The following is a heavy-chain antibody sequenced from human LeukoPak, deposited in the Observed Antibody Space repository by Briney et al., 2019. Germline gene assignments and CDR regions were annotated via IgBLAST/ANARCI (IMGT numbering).Heavy chain of an antibody. CDR3: AGDFDY. CDR1: GFTFTNYG. Sequence: GGSLRLSCAASGFTFTNYGMHWVRQAPGKGLEWVAFTRSDGNDKYYADSVKGRFTISRNNSKNMLYLQMNSLRAEDTAVYYCAGDFDYWGQGTLVTVSS. CDR2: TRSDGNDK. V-gene: IGHV3-30*02. J-gene: IGHJ4*02.